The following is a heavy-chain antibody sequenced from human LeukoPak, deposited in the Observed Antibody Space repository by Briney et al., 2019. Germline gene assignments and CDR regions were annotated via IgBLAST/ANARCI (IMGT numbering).Heavy chain of an antibody. D-gene: IGHD1-26*01. CDR3: ARGRFSSGSYYATHYYGMDV. V-gene: IGHV4-34*01. Sequence: SETLSLTCAVYGGSFSGYYWSWIRQPPGKGLEWIGEINHSGSTNYNPSLKSRVTISVDTSKNQFSLKLSSVTAADTAVYYCARGRFSSGSYYATHYYGMDVWSQGTTVTVSS. CDR2: INHSGST. CDR1: GGSFSGYY. J-gene: IGHJ6*02.